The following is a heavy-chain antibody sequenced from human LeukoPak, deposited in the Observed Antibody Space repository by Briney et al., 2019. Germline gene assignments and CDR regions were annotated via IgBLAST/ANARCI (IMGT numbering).Heavy chain of an antibody. Sequence: ASVKVSRKASGYTFTSYYMHWVRQAPGQGLEWMGIINPSGGSTSYAQKFQGRVTMTRDMSTSTVYMELSSLRSEDTAVYYCARLTQPYYFDYWGQGTLVTVSS. V-gene: IGHV1-46*01. CDR2: INPSGGST. CDR3: ARLTQPYYFDY. CDR1: GYTFTSYY. J-gene: IGHJ4*02.